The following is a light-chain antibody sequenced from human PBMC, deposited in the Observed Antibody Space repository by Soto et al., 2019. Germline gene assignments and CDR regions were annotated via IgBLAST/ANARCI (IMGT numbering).Light chain of an antibody. Sequence: EIVMTQSPATLSVSPGERATLSCRASQSVSSNLAWYQQKPGQAPRLLIYGASTRATGIPARFSGSGSGTEFTLTIRSLQSEDFAVYYCQQYNSWPRTCGQGTKVEL. CDR3: QQYNSWPRT. V-gene: IGKV3-15*01. CDR2: GAS. J-gene: IGKJ1*01. CDR1: QSVSSN.